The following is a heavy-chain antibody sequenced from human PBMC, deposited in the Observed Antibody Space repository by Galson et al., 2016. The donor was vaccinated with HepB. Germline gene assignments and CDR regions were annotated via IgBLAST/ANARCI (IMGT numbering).Heavy chain of an antibody. J-gene: IGHJ4*02. V-gene: IGHV3-23*01. CDR3: ATGGLGVVPDPIPH. CDR1: GFTFSTYA. CDR2: INYSVAKT. Sequence: SLRLSCAGSGFTFSTYAMIWVGLAPGQGLEWVSIINYSVAKTYYADAVKGRFTISRENSKDMVFLQMNSLRPEDTAIYYCATGGLGVVPDPIPHWGQGTLVIVSS. D-gene: IGHD2-2*01.